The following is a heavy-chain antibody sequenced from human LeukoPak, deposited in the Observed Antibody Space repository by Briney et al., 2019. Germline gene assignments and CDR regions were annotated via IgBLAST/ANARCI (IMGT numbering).Heavy chain of an antibody. V-gene: IGHV1-8*01. CDR3: ARGLDGDFLDYNWFDS. J-gene: IGHJ5*01. Sequence: ASVKVSCKASGYTFTNYNVNWVRQATGQGLEWMGWMNPISGYTGYAQKFQGRVTMTGDTSISTAYMELSSLRSEDTAVYYCARGLDGDFLDYNWFDSWGQGTLVTVSS. CDR1: GYTFTNYN. CDR2: MNPISGYT. D-gene: IGHD2-21*01.